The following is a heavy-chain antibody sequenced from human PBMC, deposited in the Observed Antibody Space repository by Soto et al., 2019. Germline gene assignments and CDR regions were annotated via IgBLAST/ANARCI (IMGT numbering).Heavy chain of an antibody. CDR3: ARQAAADY. CDR2: IYYSGST. D-gene: IGHD6-25*01. CDR1: GGSISSYY. Sequence: QVQLQESGPGLVKPSETLSLTCTVSGGSISSYYWSWIRQPPGKGLEWIGYIYYSGSTNYNPSLKSRVTLSVDTSKNQFSLKLSSVTAADTAVYYCARQAAADYWGQGTLVTVSS. V-gene: IGHV4-59*08. J-gene: IGHJ4*02.